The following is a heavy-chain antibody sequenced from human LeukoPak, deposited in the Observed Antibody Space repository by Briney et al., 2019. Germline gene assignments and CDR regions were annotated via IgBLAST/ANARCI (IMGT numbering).Heavy chain of an antibody. CDR2: ISSSGSTI. V-gene: IGHV3-48*03. J-gene: IGHJ4*02. Sequence: PGGSLRLSCAASGFTFSSYEMNWVRQAPGKGPEWVSYISSSGSTIYYADSVKGRFTISRDNSKNTLYLQMNSLRADDTAVYYCAKAGGNPSYFDYWGQGTLVTVSS. CDR1: GFTFSSYE. CDR3: AKAGGNPSYFDY. D-gene: IGHD4-23*01.